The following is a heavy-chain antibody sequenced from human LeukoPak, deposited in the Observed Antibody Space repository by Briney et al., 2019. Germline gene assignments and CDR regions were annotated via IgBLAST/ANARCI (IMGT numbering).Heavy chain of an antibody. V-gene: IGHV4-34*01. CDR3: ARGPYYDFWSGYHIYYYYYMDV. D-gene: IGHD3-3*01. CDR2: INHSGST. CDR1: GGSFSGYY. J-gene: IGHJ6*03. Sequence: SETLSLTCAVYGGSFSGYYWSWIRQPPGNGLEWIGEINHSGSTNYNPSLKSRVTISVDTSKNQFSLKLSSVTAADTAVYYCARGPYYDFWSGYHIYYYYYMDVWGKGTTVTVSS.